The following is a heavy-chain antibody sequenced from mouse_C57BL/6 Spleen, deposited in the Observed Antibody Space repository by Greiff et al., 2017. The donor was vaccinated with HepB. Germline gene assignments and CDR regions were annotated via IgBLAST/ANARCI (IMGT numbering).Heavy chain of an antibody. Sequence: QVQLQQPGAELVKPGASVKMSCKASGYTFTSYWITWVKQRPGQGLEWIGDIYPGSGSTNYNEKFKSKATLTVDTSSSTAYMQLSSLTSEDSAVYYCAREGGNLPYYCAMDYWGQGTSVTVSS. CDR2: IYPGSGST. CDR3: AREGGNLPYYCAMDY. J-gene: IGHJ4*01. V-gene: IGHV1-55*01. CDR1: GYTFTSYW.